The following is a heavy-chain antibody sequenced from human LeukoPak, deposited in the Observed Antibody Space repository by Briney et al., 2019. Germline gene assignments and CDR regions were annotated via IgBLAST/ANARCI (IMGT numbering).Heavy chain of an antibody. D-gene: IGHD3-3*01. Sequence: SETLSLTCTVSGGSISSYYWSWIRQPPGKGLEWIGYIYYSGSTNYNPSLKSRVTISVDTSKNQLSLKLSSVTAADTAVYYCATLWSGWGPYFDYWGQGTLVTVSS. CDR1: GGSISSYY. V-gene: IGHV4-59*01. CDR2: IYYSGST. CDR3: ATLWSGWGPYFDY. J-gene: IGHJ4*02.